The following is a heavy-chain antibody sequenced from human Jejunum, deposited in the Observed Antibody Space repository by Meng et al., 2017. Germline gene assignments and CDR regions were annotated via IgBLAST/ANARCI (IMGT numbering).Heavy chain of an antibody. CDR2: AST. J-gene: IGHJ4*02. CDR3: ARDHMGSLDY. Sequence: QGHVQESGPGLVRPSETLSLICSVSGCSGSSAGYQWSWIRQPPGKGLEWIGYASTNYNPSLKSRVTISVDTSKNQFSLRLTSVTAADTAVYYCARDHMGSLDYWGQGILVTVSS. CDR1: GCSGSSAGYQ. V-gene: IGHV4-61*08. D-gene: IGHD1-26*01.